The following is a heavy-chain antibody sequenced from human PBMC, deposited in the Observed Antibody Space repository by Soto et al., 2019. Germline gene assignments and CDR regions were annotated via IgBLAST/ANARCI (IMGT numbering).Heavy chain of an antibody. J-gene: IGHJ6*02. CDR1: GGSVSSSY. CDR3: ARAQLQGDYYYYGMDV. CDR2: IYYSGST. D-gene: IGHD4-4*01. V-gene: IGHV4-59*02. Sequence: SETLSLTCTVSGGSVSSSYWSWIRQPPGKGLEWIGYIYYSGSTNYNPSLKSRVTISVDTSKNQFSLKLSSVTAADTAVYYCARAQLQGDYYYYGMDVWGQGTTVTVSS.